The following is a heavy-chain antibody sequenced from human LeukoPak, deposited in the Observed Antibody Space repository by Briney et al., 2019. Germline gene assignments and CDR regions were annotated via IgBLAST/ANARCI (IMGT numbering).Heavy chain of an antibody. J-gene: IGHJ4*02. CDR2: IYSGGST. CDR1: GFTVSSNY. Sequence: GGSLRLSCAVSGFTVSSNYMSWVRQAPGKGLEWVSVIYSGGSTYYADSVKGRFTISRDKSKNTLYLQMNSLRAEDTAVYYCAKDPVRIVGATWHYWGQGTLVSVSS. CDR3: AKDPVRIVGATWHY. D-gene: IGHD1-26*01. V-gene: IGHV3-53*01.